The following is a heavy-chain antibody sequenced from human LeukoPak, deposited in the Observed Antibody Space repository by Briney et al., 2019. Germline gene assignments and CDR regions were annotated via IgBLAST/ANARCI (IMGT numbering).Heavy chain of an antibody. V-gene: IGHV4-39*01. Sequence: SETLSLTCTVSGGSISSSSHSWGWIRQPPGKGLEWTGGIYYTGRTYYNPSLKSRVTISVDTSKNQFSLKLSSVTAADTAVYYCAQSLGSSNWIGNWFDPWGQGTLVTVSS. CDR1: GGSISSSSHS. CDR2: IYYTGRT. D-gene: IGHD6-13*01. J-gene: IGHJ5*02. CDR3: AQSLGSSNWIGNWFDP.